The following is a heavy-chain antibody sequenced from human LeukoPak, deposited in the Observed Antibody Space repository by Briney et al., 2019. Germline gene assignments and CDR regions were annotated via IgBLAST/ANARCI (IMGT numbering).Heavy chain of an antibody. D-gene: IGHD3-3*01. J-gene: IGHJ4*02. Sequence: GGSLRLSCAASGFTFSSYAMSWVRQAPGKGLEWVSAISGSGGSTYYADSVKGRFTISRDNSKNTLYLQMNSLRAEDTAVYYCAKAIFGVVIITLWLDYWGQGTLVTVSS. CDR1: GFTFSSYA. V-gene: IGHV3-23*01. CDR2: ISGSGGST. CDR3: AKAIFGVVIITLWLDY.